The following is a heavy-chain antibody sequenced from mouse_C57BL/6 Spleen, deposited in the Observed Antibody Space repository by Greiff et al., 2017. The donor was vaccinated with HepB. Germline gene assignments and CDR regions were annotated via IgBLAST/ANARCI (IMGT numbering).Heavy chain of an antibody. V-gene: IGHV1-69*01. CDR1: GYTFTSYW. CDR2: IDPSDSYT. J-gene: IGHJ4*01. Sequence: QVQLQQPGAELVMPGASVKLSCKASGYTFTSYWMNWVKQRPGQGLEWIGEIDPSDSYTNYNQKFKGKSTLTVDKSSSTAYMQLSSLTSEDAAVYYCARGHYGIAMDYWGQGTSVTVSS. D-gene: IGHD1-1*01. CDR3: ARGHYGIAMDY.